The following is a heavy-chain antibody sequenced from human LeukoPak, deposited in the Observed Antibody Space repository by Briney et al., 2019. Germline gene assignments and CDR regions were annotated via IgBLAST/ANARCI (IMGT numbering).Heavy chain of an antibody. V-gene: IGHV3-23*01. J-gene: IGHJ6*02. CDR2: ISDSGANT. Sequence: GGSLRLSCAASGFTFSSYAMSWVRQAPGKGLEWVSAISDSGANTYYADSVKGRFTISRDNAKNSLYLQMNSLRAEDTAVYYCARESNDFWSGWTRHYYYGMDVWGQGTTVTVSS. CDR3: ARESNDFWSGWTRHYYYGMDV. CDR1: GFTFSSYA. D-gene: IGHD3-3*01.